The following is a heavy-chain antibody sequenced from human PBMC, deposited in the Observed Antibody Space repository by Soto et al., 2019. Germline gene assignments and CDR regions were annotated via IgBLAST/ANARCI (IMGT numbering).Heavy chain of an antibody. CDR2: VYYSGST. Sequence: SETLSLTCTVSGGSIFSSYWTWIRQPPGKGLEWIGNVYYSGSTNYNPSLKSRITISVDTSKNQFSLNLSSVTAADTAVYYCAKDLGIAVSARRAFDIWGQGTMVTVSS. CDR3: AKDLGIAVSARRAFDI. J-gene: IGHJ3*02. V-gene: IGHV4-59*01. D-gene: IGHD6-19*01. CDR1: GGSIFSSY.